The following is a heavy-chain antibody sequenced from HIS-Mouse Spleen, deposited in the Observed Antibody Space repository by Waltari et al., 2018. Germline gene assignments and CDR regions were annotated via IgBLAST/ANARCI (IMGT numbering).Heavy chain of an antibody. CDR1: GGSIRSRSYY. J-gene: IGHJ2*01. Sequence: QLQLQESGPGLVKPSETLSLPCHVSGGSIRSRSYYWGWIRQPPGKGLEWIGSIYYSGSTYYNPSLKSRVTISVDTSKNQFSLKLSSVTAADTAVYYCAREIPYSSSWYDWYFDLWGRGTLVTVSS. V-gene: IGHV4-39*07. CDR2: IYYSGST. CDR3: AREIPYSSSWYDWYFDL. D-gene: IGHD6-13*01.